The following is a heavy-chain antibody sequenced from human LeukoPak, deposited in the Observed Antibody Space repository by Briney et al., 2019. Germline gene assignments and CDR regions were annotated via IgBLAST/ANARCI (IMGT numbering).Heavy chain of an antibody. CDR1: GGSISSGGYY. CDR3: ATHRYRRTYFDT. CDR2: IYYSGST. V-gene: IGHV4-31*03. Sequence: SQTLSLTCTVSGGSISSGGYYWSWIRQHPGKGLEWIGYIYYSGSTYYNPSPKSRVPISVDTSKNQFSLKLSSVTAADTAVYYCATHRYRRTYFDTWGQGTLVTVSS. J-gene: IGHJ4*02. D-gene: IGHD2-2*01.